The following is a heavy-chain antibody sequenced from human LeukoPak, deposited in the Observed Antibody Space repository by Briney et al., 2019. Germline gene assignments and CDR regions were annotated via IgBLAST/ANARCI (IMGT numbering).Heavy chain of an antibody. J-gene: IGHJ4*02. CDR2: ITSSGTYI. D-gene: IGHD4-23*01. CDR1: GFTFSNYN. Sequence: GGSLRLSCAASGFTFSNYNMNWVRQAPGKALEWVSSITSSGTYIFYADSVKGRFTISRDNAKNSLYLQMNSLGPEDTAVYYCARGDYGGKKGGVDYWGQGTLVTVSS. CDR3: ARGDYGGKKGGVDY. V-gene: IGHV3-21*01.